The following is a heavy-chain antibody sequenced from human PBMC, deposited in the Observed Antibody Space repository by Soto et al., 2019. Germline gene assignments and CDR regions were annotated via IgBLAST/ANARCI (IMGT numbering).Heavy chain of an antibody. D-gene: IGHD4-4*01. CDR3: ARGFGYSNYEFWRYYFDY. J-gene: IGHJ4*02. CDR1: GYTFTSYY. Sequence: ASVKVSCKAFGYTFTSYYMHWVRQAPGQGLEWMGMINPNGGSTSYTQKFQDRVTMTKDTSTSTVYMELSSLRSEDTAVYDCARGFGYSNYEFWRYYFDYWGQGALVTVSS. V-gene: IGHV1-46*01. CDR2: INPNGGST.